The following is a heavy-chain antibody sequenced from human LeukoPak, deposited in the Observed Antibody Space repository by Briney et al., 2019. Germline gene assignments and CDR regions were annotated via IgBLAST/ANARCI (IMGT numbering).Heavy chain of an antibody. CDR2: IKSITDGWST. CDR3: VTDSLVMNY. Sequence: GGSLRLSCAASGFTFSSYGMHWVRQAPGKGLEWVGRIKSITDGWSTYYATPVKVRFIISRDDSLNTVFLQMNSLKTEYTSVYYCVTDSLVMNYWGQGTLVTVSS. CDR1: GFTFSSYG. V-gene: IGHV3-15*01. J-gene: IGHJ4*02. D-gene: IGHD2-2*01.